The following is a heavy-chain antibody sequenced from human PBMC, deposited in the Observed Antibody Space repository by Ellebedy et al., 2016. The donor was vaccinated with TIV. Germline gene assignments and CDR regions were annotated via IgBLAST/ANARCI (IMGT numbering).Heavy chain of an antibody. CDR3: ARNVLIFTFDKWYSDL. Sequence: SETLSLTCNVSGASISNRGYYWGWIRQSPGKGLEWIGTVYYSGNTYYNPSLKSRVSISVDTSINRFSLELNSVTAADTAVYYCARNVLIFTFDKWYSDLWGRGTLVTVSS. CDR1: GASISNRGYY. CDR2: VYYSGNT. D-gene: IGHD3/OR15-3a*01. V-gene: IGHV4-39*01. J-gene: IGHJ2*01.